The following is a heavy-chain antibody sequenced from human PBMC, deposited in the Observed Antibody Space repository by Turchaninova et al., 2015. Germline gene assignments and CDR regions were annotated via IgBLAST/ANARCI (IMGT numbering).Heavy chain of an antibody. J-gene: IGHJ5*02. D-gene: IGHD3-10*01. Sequence: QITLKESGPTLVKPTQTLTLTCPFPGFSRTSPGVGVGWIRQPPGKALEWLALIYWDDDKRYSPSLRSRLTITKDTSKNQVVLTMTNMDPVDTATYYCAHRRVTSTMFDPWGQGTLVIVSS. CDR1: GFSRTSPGVG. CDR2: IYWDDDK. CDR3: AHRRVTSTMFDP. V-gene: IGHV2-5*02.